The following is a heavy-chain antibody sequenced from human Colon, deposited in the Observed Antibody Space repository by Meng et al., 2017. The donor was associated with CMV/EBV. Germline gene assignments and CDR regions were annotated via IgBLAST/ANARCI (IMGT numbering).Heavy chain of an antibody. CDR1: GFPFSSFA. CDR3: ATGKAVAGKSYYYYGMGV. CDR2: VSTSGGNP. V-gene: IGHV3-21*01. J-gene: IGHJ6*02. D-gene: IGHD6-19*01. Sequence: GESLKISCSASGFPFSSFAMNWVRQAPGKGLEWVAVVSTSGGNPYYADSVKGRFTISRDNAKNSVYLQMNNLRAEDTAVYYCATGKAVAGKSYYYYGMGVWGQGTTVTVSS.